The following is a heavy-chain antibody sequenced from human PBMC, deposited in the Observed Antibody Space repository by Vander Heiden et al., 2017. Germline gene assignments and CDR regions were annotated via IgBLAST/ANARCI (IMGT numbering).Heavy chain of an antibody. CDR3: ARGYGGNPYYYYGMDV. J-gene: IGHJ6*02. V-gene: IGHV4-34*01. D-gene: IGHD2-15*01. Sequence: GLEWIGEINHSGSTNYNPSLKSRVTISVDTSKNQFSLKLSSVTAADTAVYYCARGYGGNPYYYYGMDVWGQGTTVTVSS. CDR2: INHSGST.